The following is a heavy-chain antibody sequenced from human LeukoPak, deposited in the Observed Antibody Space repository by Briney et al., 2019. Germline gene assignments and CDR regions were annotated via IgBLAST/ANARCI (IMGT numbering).Heavy chain of an antibody. Sequence: GGTLRLSCAASGYTFSSFSMNWVRQAPGKGLEWVSSISVRSSNKYYADSVRGRFTISRDDAKDSLYLQMHSLSAEDTAVYYCVRLRRNSDASGYYYYYDFWGQGTLVTVSS. V-gene: IGHV3-21*01. D-gene: IGHD3-22*01. CDR1: GYTFSSFS. J-gene: IGHJ4*02. CDR2: ISVRSSNK. CDR3: VRLRRNSDASGYYYYYDF.